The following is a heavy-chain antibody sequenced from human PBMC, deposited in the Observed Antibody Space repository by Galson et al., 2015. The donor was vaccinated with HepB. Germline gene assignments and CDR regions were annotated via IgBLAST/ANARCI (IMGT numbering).Heavy chain of an antibody. J-gene: IGHJ5*02. CDR3: ARIGLGYYYGSGSYGNWFDP. CDR2: INAGNGNT. V-gene: IGHV1-3*01. Sequence: SVKVSCKASGYTFTSYAMHWVRQAPGQRLEWMGWINAGNGNTKYSQKFQDRVTITRDTSASTAYMELSSLRSEDTAVYYCARIGLGYYYGSGSYGNWFDPWGQGTLVTVSP. CDR1: GYTFTSYA. D-gene: IGHD3-10*01.